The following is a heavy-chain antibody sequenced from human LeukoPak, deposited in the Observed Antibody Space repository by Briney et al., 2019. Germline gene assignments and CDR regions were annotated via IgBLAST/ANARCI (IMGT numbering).Heavy chain of an antibody. CDR1: GYSFNIYW. J-gene: IGHJ3*02. CDR3: ARKLGYCSSTSCYDAFDI. Sequence: GESLKISCKDSGYSFNIYWIAWVRQMPGKGLEWMGIIYPGDSDTRYSPSFQGQVTISADKSISTAYLQWSSLKASDTAMYYCARKLGYCSSTSCYDAFDIWGQGTMVTVSS. CDR2: IYPGDSDT. D-gene: IGHD2-2*01. V-gene: IGHV5-51*01.